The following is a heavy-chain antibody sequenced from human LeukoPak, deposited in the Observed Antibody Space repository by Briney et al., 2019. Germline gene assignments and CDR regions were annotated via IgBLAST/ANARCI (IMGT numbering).Heavy chain of an antibody. D-gene: IGHD3-10*01. CDR1: GFTFSSYD. CDR3: ARDAARGGAFDI. Sequence: PGGSLRLSCAASGFTFSSYDMHWVRHATGKGLEWVSAIGTAGDTYYPGSVKGRFTISRENAKNSLYLQMNSLRAGDTAVYYCARDAARGGAFDIWGQGTMVTVSS. J-gene: IGHJ3*02. CDR2: IGTAGDT. V-gene: IGHV3-13*01.